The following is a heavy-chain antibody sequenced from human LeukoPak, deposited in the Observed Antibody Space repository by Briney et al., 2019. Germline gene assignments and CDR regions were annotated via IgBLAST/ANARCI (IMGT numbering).Heavy chain of an antibody. CDR3: ARDDYGDYVFDY. J-gene: IGHJ4*02. D-gene: IGHD4-17*01. Sequence: TSETLSLTCTVSGGSISSGSYYWSWIRQPAGKGLEWIGRIYTSGSTNYNPSLKSRVTISVDTSKNQFSLKLSSVTAADTAVYYCARDDYGDYVFDYWGQGTLVTVSS. V-gene: IGHV4-61*02. CDR2: IYTSGST. CDR1: GGSISSGSYY.